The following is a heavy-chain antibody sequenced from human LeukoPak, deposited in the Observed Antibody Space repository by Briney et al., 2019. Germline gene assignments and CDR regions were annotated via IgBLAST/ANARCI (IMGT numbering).Heavy chain of an antibody. J-gene: IGHJ4*02. Sequence: PGGSLRPCCAASGFTFGTYSMSRVRQAPGKGLEWISHITNSGSTRYYADSVKGRFTGSRDNDQHSLSLKMTSLRADDTAVYYCARDWIWWGQGTLVTASS. CDR2: ITNSGSTR. CDR3: ARDWIW. V-gene: IGHV3-48*04. D-gene: IGHD2-2*03. CDR1: GFTFGTYS.